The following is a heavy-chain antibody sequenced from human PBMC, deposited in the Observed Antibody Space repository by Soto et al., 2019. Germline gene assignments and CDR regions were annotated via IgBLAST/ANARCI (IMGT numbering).Heavy chain of an antibody. CDR1: GYTFTGYY. Sequence: GAAVKVSCKASGYTFTGYYMHWVRQAPGQGLEWMGWINPNSGGTNYAQKFQGRVTMTRDTSISTAYMELSRLRSDDTAVYYCAREDVGATNRYYFDYWGQGTMVTVSS. D-gene: IGHD1-26*01. CDR2: INPNSGGT. J-gene: IGHJ4*02. CDR3: AREDVGATNRYYFDY. V-gene: IGHV1-2*02.